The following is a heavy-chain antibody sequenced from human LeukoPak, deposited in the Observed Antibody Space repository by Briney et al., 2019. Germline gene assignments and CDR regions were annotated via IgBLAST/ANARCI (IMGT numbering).Heavy chain of an antibody. D-gene: IGHD3-10*01. V-gene: IGHV3-23*01. Sequence: GGSLRLSCAASGFTFSSYAMSWVRQAPGKGLEWVSAISGSGGSTYYADSVKGRFTISRDNSKNTLYLQMNSPRAEDTAVYYCAKDFGSGMDNWFDPWGQGTLVTVSS. CDR3: AKDFGSGMDNWFDP. CDR2: ISGSGGST. CDR1: GFTFSSYA. J-gene: IGHJ5*02.